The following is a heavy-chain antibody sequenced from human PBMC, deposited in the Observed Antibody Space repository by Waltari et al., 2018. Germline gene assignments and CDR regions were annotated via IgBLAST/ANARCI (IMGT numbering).Heavy chain of an antibody. J-gene: IGHJ2*01. CDR3: ARDSGPIVVVVAVPSYWYFDL. V-gene: IGHV3-21*01. D-gene: IGHD2-15*01. CDR2: ISSSSSYI. Sequence: EVQLVESGGGLVKPGGSLRLSCAASGFTFNTYSMNWVRQAPGKGLEWVSSISSSSSYIYYADSVKGRFTISRDNAKNSLYLQMNSLRADDTAVYYCARDSGPIVVVVAVPSYWYFDLWGRGTLVTVSS. CDR1: GFTFNTYS.